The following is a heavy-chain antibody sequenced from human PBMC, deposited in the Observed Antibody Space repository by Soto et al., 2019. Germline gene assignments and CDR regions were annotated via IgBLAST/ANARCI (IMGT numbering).Heavy chain of an antibody. CDR1: GFTFSSFW. D-gene: IGHD2-15*01. J-gene: IGHJ6*02. CDR2: INTDGKST. V-gene: IGHV3-74*01. Sequence: EVQLVESGGGLVQPGGSLRLSCAASGFTFSSFWMHWVRQAPGKGLVWVSRINTDGKSTTYADSVKGRFIISRDNAKNTLYLKMNSLRAEDTAVYYCAREYCSGGTCYSQSTDAWGQGTTVTVSS. CDR3: AREYCSGGTCYSQSTDA.